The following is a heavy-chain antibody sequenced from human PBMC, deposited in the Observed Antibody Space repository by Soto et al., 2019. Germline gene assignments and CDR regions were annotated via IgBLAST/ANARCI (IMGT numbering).Heavy chain of an antibody. CDR3: ARLPRIAAWSWFDP. CDR1: GGSISSYY. V-gene: IGHV4-59*08. J-gene: IGHJ5*02. CDR2: IYYSGST. D-gene: IGHD6-13*01. Sequence: SETLSLTCTVSGGSISSYYWSWIRQPPGKGLEWIGYIYYSGSTNYNPSLKSRVTISVDTSKNQFSLKLSSVTAADTAVYYCARLPRIAAWSWFDPWGQGTLVTVSS.